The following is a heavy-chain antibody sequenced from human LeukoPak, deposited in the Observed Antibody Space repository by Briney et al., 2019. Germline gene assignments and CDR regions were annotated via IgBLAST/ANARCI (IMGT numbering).Heavy chain of an antibody. Sequence: GGSLRLSCAASGFTFSSHWMSWVRLAPGKGLEWVANINQDGSQKYYVDSVKGRFTISRDNAKNSVYLETNTLRAEDTAVYSCARERSDGSGNRGFAFDIWGQGTLVTVSS. J-gene: IGHJ3*02. V-gene: IGHV3-7*03. CDR2: INQDGSQK. CDR1: GFTFSSHW. D-gene: IGHD3-10*01. CDR3: ARERSDGSGNRGFAFDI.